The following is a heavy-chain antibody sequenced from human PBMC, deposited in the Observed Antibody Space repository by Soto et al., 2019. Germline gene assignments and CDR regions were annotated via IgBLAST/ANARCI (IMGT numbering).Heavy chain of an antibody. CDR3: ARDPGRDLRFFGSVRYYYYGMDV. Sequence: QVQLVQSGAEVKKPGASVKVSCKASGYTFTSYGISWVRQAPGQGLEWMGWISAYNGNTNYAQKLQGRVTMTTDTSTSTADMELRSLRSDDTAVYYCARDPGRDLRFFGSVRYYYYGMDVWGQGTTVTVSS. J-gene: IGHJ6*02. CDR2: ISAYNGNT. D-gene: IGHD3-10*01. CDR1: GYTFTSYG. V-gene: IGHV1-18*04.